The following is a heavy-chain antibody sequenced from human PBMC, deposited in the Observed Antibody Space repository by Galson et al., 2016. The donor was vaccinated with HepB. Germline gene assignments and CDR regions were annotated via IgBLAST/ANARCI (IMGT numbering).Heavy chain of an antibody. CDR2: ISYHEINK. J-gene: IGHJ2*01. V-gene: IGHV3-30*18. CDR3: VKENELGKRYFDL. Sequence: SLRLSCAASGFTFSHYGMHWVRQAPGKGLEWVAIISYHEINKYYAASVEGRFTISRDNTKDTLYLQMDSLRPEDTALYHCVKENELGKRYFDLWGRGTLVTV. D-gene: IGHD7-27*01. CDR1: GFTFSHYG.